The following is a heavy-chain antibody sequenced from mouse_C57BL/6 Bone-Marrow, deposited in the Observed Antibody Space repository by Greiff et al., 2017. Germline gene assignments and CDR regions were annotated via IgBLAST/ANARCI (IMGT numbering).Heavy chain of an antibody. J-gene: IGHJ3*01. CDR2: ISSGGSYT. CDR3: ASTAQATSWFAY. V-gene: IGHV5-6*01. D-gene: IGHD3-2*02. Sequence: EVKLMESGGDLVKPGGSLKLSCAASGFTFSSYGMSWVRQTPDKRLEWVATISSGGSYTYYPDSVKGRFTISRDNAKNTLYLQMSSLKSEDTAMYYCASTAQATSWFAYGGQGTLVTVSA. CDR1: GFTFSSYG.